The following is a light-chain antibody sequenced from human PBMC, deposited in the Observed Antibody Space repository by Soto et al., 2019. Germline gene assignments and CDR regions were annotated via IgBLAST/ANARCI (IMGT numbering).Light chain of an antibody. V-gene: IGKV1-39*01. CDR1: QSVSSY. CDR2: AAS. J-gene: IGKJ1*01. CDR3: QQSYSTPWT. Sequence: DIPVTQSPSSLSGSVGNRVTIACRASQSVSSYLNWYQQKQGKAPKLLIYAASDLQSGVPSRFSGSGSVTDFTLTISSLQPEDVAIYICQQSYSTPWTFGQGITMEIK.